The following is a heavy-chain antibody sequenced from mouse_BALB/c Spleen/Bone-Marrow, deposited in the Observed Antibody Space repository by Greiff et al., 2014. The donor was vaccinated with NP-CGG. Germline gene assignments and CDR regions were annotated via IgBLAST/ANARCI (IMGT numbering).Heavy chain of an antibody. CDR3: TRGDYDWYFDV. V-gene: IGHV1S127*01. Sequence: QVQLKESGAELVKPGASVKMSCKASGYTFTSYWMHWVQQRPGQGLEWIGVIDPSDSYTSYNQKFKGKATLTVDTSSSTAYMQLSSLTSEDSAVYYCTRGDYDWYFDVWGAGTTVTVSS. CDR2: IDPSDSYT. CDR1: GYTFTSYW. D-gene: IGHD2-4*01. J-gene: IGHJ1*01.